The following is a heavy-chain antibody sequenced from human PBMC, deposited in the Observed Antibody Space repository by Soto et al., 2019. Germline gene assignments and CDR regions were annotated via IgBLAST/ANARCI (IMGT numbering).Heavy chain of an antibody. CDR1: GGTFSSYT. V-gene: IGHV1-69*02. CDR2: IIPILGIA. J-gene: IGHJ3*02. D-gene: IGHD2-8*01. Sequence: SVKVSCKASGGTFSSYTISWVRQAPGQGLEWMGRIIPILGIANYAQKFQGRVTMTEDTSTDTAYMELSSLRSEDTAVYYCATLTGRKVAAFDIWGQGTMVTVSS. CDR3: ATLTGRKVAAFDI.